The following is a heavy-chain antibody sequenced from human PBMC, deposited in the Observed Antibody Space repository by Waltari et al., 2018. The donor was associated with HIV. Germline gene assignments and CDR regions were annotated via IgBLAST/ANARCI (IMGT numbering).Heavy chain of an antibody. CDR3: AREYFYESSGYYYRSTFDY. J-gene: IGHJ4*02. V-gene: IGHV3-7*01. CDR1: GVTFSSHW. CDR2: IKPDGSET. Sequence: EVQLVESGGGLVQPGESLRLSCAASGVTFSSHWMSWVRQAPGKGLEWVANIKPDGSETYYVDSVKGRFTISRDNAKTSLYLQMNSLRAEDTAVYFCAREYFYESSGYYYRSTFDYWGQGTLVTVSS. D-gene: IGHD3-22*01.